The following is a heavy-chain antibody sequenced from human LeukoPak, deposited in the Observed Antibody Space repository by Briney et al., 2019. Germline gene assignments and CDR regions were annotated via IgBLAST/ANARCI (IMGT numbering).Heavy chain of an antibody. CDR3: ARMVEDSSGYYPDY. CDR1: GGSISSSRYY. D-gene: IGHD3-22*01. J-gene: IGHJ4*02. Sequence: SETLSLTCTVSGGSISSSRYYWGWIRQPPGKGLEWIGSIYDSGSTYYNPSLKSRVTLSVDTSKNQFSLKLSSVTAADTAVYDCARMVEDSSGYYPDYWGQGTLVTVSS. CDR2: IYDSGST. V-gene: IGHV4-39*07.